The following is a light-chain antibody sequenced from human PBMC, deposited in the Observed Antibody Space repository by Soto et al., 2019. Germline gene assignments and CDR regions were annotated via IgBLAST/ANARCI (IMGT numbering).Light chain of an antibody. CDR2: KAS. Sequence: DIQMTQSPSTLSASVGDRVTITCRASQSISSWLAWYQQKPGKAPKLLIYKASSLESGVPSRFSGSGSGTEFTLTISSLQSDDFATYYCQQYNSIVKTFGQGTKLEIK. CDR3: QQYNSIVKT. J-gene: IGKJ2*01. CDR1: QSISSW. V-gene: IGKV1-5*03.